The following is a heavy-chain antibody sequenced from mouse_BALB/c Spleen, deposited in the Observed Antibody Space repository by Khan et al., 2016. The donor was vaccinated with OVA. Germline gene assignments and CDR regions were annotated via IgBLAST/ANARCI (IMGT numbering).Heavy chain of an antibody. Sequence: EVELVESGAELVQPGASVKLSCTASGFNIKDTYIHWVKQRPEQGLEWIGRIDPANGYTIYDPNFQGKATITADKSYNTADLHLSSLTSEDTVVYYCASSLLLYAMDYWGQGSSVTVSS. D-gene: IGHD1-2*01. J-gene: IGHJ4*01. V-gene: IGHV14-3*02. CDR1: GFNIKDTY. CDR2: IDPANGYT. CDR3: ASSLLLYAMDY.